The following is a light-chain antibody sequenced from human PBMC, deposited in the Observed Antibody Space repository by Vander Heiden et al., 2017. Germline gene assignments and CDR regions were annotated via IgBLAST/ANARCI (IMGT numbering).Light chain of an antibody. CDR1: QSINSW. CDR2: KAS. Sequence: DIQRTQSPATLSASVGDRVTITCRASQSINSWLAWYQQKPGKAPKLLIYKASSLESGVPSRFSGSASATEFTLTISSLQPDDFATYYCQQDSSYPFTFGPGTKVEIK. CDR3: QQDSSYPFT. J-gene: IGKJ3*01. V-gene: IGKV1-5*03.